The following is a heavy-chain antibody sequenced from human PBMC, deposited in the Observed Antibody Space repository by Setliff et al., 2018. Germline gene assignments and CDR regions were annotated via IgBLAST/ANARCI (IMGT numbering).Heavy chain of an antibody. CDR1: GYTFTSFF. D-gene: IGHD5-12*01. CDR2: INSNSGST. J-gene: IGHJ5*01. Sequence: GASVKVSCKASGYTFTSFFHRWVRQAPGQGLEWLGWINSNSGSTTYAQKFQGRVTVTRDTSINTVYMELKSLTSDDSAVYYCAREVPGYSGALDFWGRGTLVTVSS. CDR3: AREVPGYSGALDF. V-gene: IGHV1-2*02.